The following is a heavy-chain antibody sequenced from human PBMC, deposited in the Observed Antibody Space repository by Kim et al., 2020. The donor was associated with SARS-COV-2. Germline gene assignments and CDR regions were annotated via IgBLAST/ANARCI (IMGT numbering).Heavy chain of an antibody. V-gene: IGHV4-31*03. D-gene: IGHD1-26*01. CDR1: GGSISSGGYY. CDR2: IYYSGST. Sequence: SETLSLTCTVSGGSISSGGYYWSWIRQHPGKGLEWIGYIYYSGSTYYNPSLKSRVTISVDTSKNQFSLKLSSVTAADTAVYYCARDQVGATFPAAFYWYFDLWGRGTLVTVSS. CDR3: ARDQVGATFPAAFYWYFDL. J-gene: IGHJ2*01.